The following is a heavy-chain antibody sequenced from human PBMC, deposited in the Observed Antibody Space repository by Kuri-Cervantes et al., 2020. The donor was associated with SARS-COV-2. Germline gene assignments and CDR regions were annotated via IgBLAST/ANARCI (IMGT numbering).Heavy chain of an antibody. V-gene: IGHV4-30-4*01. CDR3: ARDSGGYDVDVPMGPY. D-gene: IGHD5-18*01. Sequence: SETLSLTCTVSGDSIDSGDYYWNWIRQPPGKGLEWIGHIYSTGTTYYNPSLKSRITTSLDTSKNHFSLKLKSVTAADTAVYYCARDSGGYDVDVPMGPYWGQGTLVTVSS. CDR1: GDSIDSGDYY. CDR2: IYSTGTT. J-gene: IGHJ4*02.